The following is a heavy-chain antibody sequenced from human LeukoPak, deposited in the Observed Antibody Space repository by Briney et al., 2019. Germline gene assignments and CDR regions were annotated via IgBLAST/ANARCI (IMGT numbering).Heavy chain of an antibody. Sequence: GGSLRLSCAASGFIFDDYDMSWVRQVPGKGLEWVSNINWNGNNIGYAGSVKGRFTISRDNAKNSLYLQMNSLRAEDTAVYYCARVGDSSGYAFDIWGQGTMVTVSS. J-gene: IGHJ3*02. CDR3: ARVGDSSGYAFDI. CDR2: INWNGNNI. CDR1: GFIFDDYD. D-gene: IGHD3-22*01. V-gene: IGHV3-20*04.